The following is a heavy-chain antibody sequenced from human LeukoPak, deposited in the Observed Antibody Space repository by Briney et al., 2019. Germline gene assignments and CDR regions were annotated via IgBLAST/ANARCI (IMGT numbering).Heavy chain of an antibody. V-gene: IGHV1-69*13. Sequence: SVKVSCKASGGTFSSYAISWVRQAPGQGLEWMGGIIPIFGTANYAQKFQGRVTITADESTSTAYMELSSLRSEDTAVYYCARGHDYGGNSDPLWGQGTLVTVSS. CDR2: IIPIFGTA. CDR3: ARGHDYGGNSDPL. J-gene: IGHJ4*02. D-gene: IGHD4-23*01. CDR1: GGTFSSYA.